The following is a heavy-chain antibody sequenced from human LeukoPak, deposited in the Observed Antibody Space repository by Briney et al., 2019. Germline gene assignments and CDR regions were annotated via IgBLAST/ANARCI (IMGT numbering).Heavy chain of an antibody. V-gene: IGHV3-23*01. CDR2: ISGSGGST. Sequence: PSETLSLTCTVSGGSTSSGGYYWSWVRQAPGKGLEWVSAISGSGGSTYYADSVKGRFTISRDNSKNTLYLQMNSLRAEDTAVYYCAKWDWEVRGEDYWGQGTLVTVSS. J-gene: IGHJ4*02. CDR1: GGSTSSGGYY. CDR3: AKWDWEVRGEDY. D-gene: IGHD3-10*01.